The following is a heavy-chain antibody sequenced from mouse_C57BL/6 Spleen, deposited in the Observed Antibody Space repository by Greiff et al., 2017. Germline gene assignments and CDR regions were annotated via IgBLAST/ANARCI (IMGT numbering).Heavy chain of an antibody. Sequence: EVQVVESGGGLVKPGGSLKLSCAASGFTFSDYGMHWVRQAPEKGLEWVAYISSGSSTIYYADTVKGRFTITRDTAKNTLFLQMTSLRSEDTAMYYCARIYYGNAMDYWGQGTSVTVSS. V-gene: IGHV5-17*01. D-gene: IGHD2-1*01. CDR3: ARIYYGNAMDY. CDR1: GFTFSDYG. CDR2: ISSGSSTI. J-gene: IGHJ4*01.